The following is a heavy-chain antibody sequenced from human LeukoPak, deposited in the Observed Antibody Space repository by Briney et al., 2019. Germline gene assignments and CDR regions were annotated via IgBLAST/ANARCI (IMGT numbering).Heavy chain of an antibody. D-gene: IGHD1-26*01. CDR1: GFTVSSNY. Sequence: GGSLRLSCTVSGFTVSSNYMSWVRQAPGKGLEWVSVIYSGGSTYYADSVKGRFTISGDNSKNTLYLQMNSLRAEDTAVYYCARDGIVGATRDDYYYYYMDVWGKGTTVTISS. V-gene: IGHV3-53*01. CDR3: ARDGIVGATRDDYYYYYMDV. CDR2: IYSGGST. J-gene: IGHJ6*03.